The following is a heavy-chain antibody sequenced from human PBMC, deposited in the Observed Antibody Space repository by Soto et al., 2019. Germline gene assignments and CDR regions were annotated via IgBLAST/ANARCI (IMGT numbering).Heavy chain of an antibody. V-gene: IGHV1-58*01. J-gene: IGHJ6*02. D-gene: IGHD3-16*02. CDR1: GFTFTSSA. CDR2: IVVGSGNT. CDR3: GIVRRTDPLYGMDV. Sequence: QMQLVQSGPEVKKPGTSVKVSCKASGFTFTSSAVQWVRQARGQRLEWIGWIVVGSGNTNYAQKFQERVTXXRXMXXSTAYMELSSLRSEDTAVYYCGIVRRTDPLYGMDVWGQGTTVTVSS.